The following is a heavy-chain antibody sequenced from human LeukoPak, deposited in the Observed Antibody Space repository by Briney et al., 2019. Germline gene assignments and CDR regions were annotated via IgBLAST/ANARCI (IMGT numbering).Heavy chain of an antibody. J-gene: IGHJ3*02. D-gene: IGHD5-12*01. CDR2: IYYSGTT. CDR1: GGSISSYY. Sequence: SETLSLTCTVSGGSISSYYWSWIRQPPGKGLEWIGYIYYSGTTNYNPSLKSRVTMSVDTSKNQFSLKLSSVTAADTAVYYCARVSRLAFDIWGQGTMVTVSS. CDR3: ARVSRLAFDI. V-gene: IGHV4-59*12.